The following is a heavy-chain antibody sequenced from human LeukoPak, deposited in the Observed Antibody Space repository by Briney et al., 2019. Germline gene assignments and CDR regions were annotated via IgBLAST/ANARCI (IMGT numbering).Heavy chain of an antibody. J-gene: IGHJ3*02. V-gene: IGHV3-7*01. CDR3: AREGRSSGWYTAGAFDI. Sequence: GGSLRLSCAASGFTFSSYWMSWVRQAPGKGLEWVANIKQDGSEKYYVDSVKGRFTISRDNAKNSLYLQMNSLRAEDTSVYYCAREGRSSGWYTAGAFDIWGQGTMVTVSS. CDR1: GFTFSSYW. D-gene: IGHD6-19*01. CDR2: IKQDGSEK.